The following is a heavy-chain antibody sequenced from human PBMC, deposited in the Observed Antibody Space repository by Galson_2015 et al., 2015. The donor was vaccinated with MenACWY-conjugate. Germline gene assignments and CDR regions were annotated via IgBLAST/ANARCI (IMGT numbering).Heavy chain of an antibody. J-gene: IGHJ4*02. CDR2: IKQDGSEK. CDR1: GFTFSSYW. CDR3: ARDTGWSSTSCYSYFGH. D-gene: IGHD2-2*01. V-gene: IGHV3-7*03. Sequence: SLRLSCAASGFTFSSYWMSWVRQAPGKGLEWVANIKQDGSEKYYVDSVKGRFTISRDNAKNSLYLQMNSLRAEDTAVYYCARDTGWSSTSCYSYFGHLGPGTLVPGSS.